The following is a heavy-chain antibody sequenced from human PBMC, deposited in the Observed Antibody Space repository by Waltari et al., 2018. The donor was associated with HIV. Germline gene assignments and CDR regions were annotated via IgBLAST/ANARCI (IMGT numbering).Heavy chain of an antibody. CDR1: AFAFSSYR. J-gene: IGHJ6*02. V-gene: IGHV3-21*01. CDR3: ARDISYYYCMDV. D-gene: IGHD3-9*01. Sequence: VQLVESGGGLVKPGRSLRLSCAASAFAFSSYRMSWVRQAPGKGLELVSSISSSSSYIYYADSVKGRFTISRDNAKNSLYLQMNSLRAEDTAVYYCARDISYYYCMDVWGQGTTVTVSS. CDR2: ISSSSSYI.